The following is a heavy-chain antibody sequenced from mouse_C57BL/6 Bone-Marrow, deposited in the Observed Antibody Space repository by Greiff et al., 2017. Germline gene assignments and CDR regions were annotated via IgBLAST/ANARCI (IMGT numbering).Heavy chain of an antibody. J-gene: IGHJ2*01. Sequence: VQLQQPGAELVKPGASVKLSCKASGYTFTSYWMHWVKQRPGQGLEWIGMIHPNSGSTNYNEKFTSKATLTVDKSSSPAYMQLSSLTSEDAAVYYCARRLLRDYWGQGTTLTVSS. D-gene: IGHD2-10*01. CDR2: IHPNSGST. CDR3: ARRLLRDY. V-gene: IGHV1-64*01. CDR1: GYTFTSYW.